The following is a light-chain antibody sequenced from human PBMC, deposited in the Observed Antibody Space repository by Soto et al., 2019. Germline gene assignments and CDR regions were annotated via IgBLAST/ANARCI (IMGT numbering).Light chain of an antibody. J-gene: IGLJ3*02. CDR2: RNN. CDR1: SSNIGSNY. Sequence: QAVVTQPPSESGTPGQRVTISCSGSSSNIGSNYVYWYQQLPGTAPKLLIYRNNQRPSGVPDRFSGSKSGTSASLAISGLRSEDEANYYCAAWDDSLSGVVFGGGTKVTVL. CDR3: AAWDDSLSGVV. V-gene: IGLV1-47*01.